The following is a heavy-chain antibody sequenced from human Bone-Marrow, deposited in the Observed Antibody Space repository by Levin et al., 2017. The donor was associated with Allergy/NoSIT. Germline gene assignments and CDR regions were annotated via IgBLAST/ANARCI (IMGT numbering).Heavy chain of an antibody. CDR2: IIPSHSIT. Sequence: KISCQASGGTFGNFGIGWVRQAPGQGLEWMGRIIPSHSITNYAQKFQGRVTLTADKSTTTVYMDLHSLSSQDTAVYYCARPDRYSGSYAYWGQGTLVTVSS. CDR1: GGTFGNFG. D-gene: IGHD1-26*01. J-gene: IGHJ4*02. V-gene: IGHV1-69*04. CDR3: ARPDRYSGSYAY.